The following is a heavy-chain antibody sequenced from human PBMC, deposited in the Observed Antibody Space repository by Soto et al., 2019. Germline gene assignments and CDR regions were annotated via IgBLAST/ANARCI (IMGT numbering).Heavy chain of an antibody. CDR1: GDSVSSNSAA. J-gene: IGHJ3*02. CDR2: TYFRSKWYN. D-gene: IGHD6-19*01. CDR3: ARVAYSIAVAGTRKNAFDI. Sequence: PSQPLSLTCAISGDSVSSNSAAWNWIRQSPSRGLEWLGRTYFRSKWYNDYAVSVKSRITINPDTSKNQFSLQLNSVTPEDTAVYYCARVAYSIAVAGTRKNAFDIWGQGTMVTVSS. V-gene: IGHV6-1*01.